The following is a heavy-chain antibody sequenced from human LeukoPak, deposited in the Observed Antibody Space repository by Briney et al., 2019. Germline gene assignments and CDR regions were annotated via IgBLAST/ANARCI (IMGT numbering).Heavy chain of an antibody. J-gene: IGHJ5*02. CDR1: GYTFSSYD. V-gene: IGHV1-8*01. CDR2: MNPNSGNT. Sequence: GTSVKVSCKASGYTFSSYDINWVRQATGQGLEWMEWMNPNSGNTGYAQRFQGRVTMTRNTSINTAYMELSSLRSEDTAVYYCARGILSSGWELNWFGPWGQGTLVTVSS. D-gene: IGHD6-19*01. CDR3: ARGILSSGWELNWFGP.